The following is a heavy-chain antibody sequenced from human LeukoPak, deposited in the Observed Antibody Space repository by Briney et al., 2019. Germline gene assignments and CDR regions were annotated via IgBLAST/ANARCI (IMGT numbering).Heavy chain of an antibody. Sequence: PSETLSLTCAVYGGSFSGYYWSWIRQPPGKGLEWIGEINHSGSTNYNPSLKSRVTISVDTSKNQFSLKLSSVTAGDTAVYYCARALTTPTHWGQGTLVTVSS. V-gene: IGHV4-34*01. D-gene: IGHD4-17*01. CDR2: INHSGST. CDR1: GGSFSGYY. J-gene: IGHJ1*01. CDR3: ARALTTPTH.